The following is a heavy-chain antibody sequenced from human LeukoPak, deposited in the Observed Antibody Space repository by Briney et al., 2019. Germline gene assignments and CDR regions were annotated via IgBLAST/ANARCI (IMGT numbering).Heavy chain of an antibody. CDR3: AKGPPHVSWFFDY. D-gene: IGHD3-16*01. CDR1: GFTFSSYA. CDR2: ITNSGGTT. V-gene: IGHV3-23*01. J-gene: IGHJ4*02. Sequence: GGSLRLSCAASGFTFSSYAMSWVRQAPGKGLEWVSAITNSGGTTYYADSVKGRFTISRDNSKNTLYLQMNSLRAEDTAVYYCAKGPPHVSWFFDYWGQGTLVTVSS.